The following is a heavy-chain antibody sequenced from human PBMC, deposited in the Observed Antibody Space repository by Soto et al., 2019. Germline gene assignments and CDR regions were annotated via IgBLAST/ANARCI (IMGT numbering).Heavy chain of an antibody. D-gene: IGHD2-21*02. CDR2: ISYVGSNK. CDR1: GFTFSSYA. Sequence: QVQLVESGGGVVQPGRSLRLSCAASGFTFSSYAMHWVRQAPGKGLEWVAVISYVGSNKYYADSVKGRFTISRDNSKNTLYLQMNSLRAEDTAVYYCARGIVVVTAPQYFQHWGQGTLVTVSS. V-gene: IGHV3-30-3*01. CDR3: ARGIVVVTAPQYFQH. J-gene: IGHJ1*01.